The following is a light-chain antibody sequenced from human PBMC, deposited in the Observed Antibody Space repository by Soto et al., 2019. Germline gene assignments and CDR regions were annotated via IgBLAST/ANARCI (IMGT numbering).Light chain of an antibody. CDR1: QSVSSN. V-gene: IGKV3-15*01. CDR3: QQYNNWPRT. CDR2: GAS. Sequence: EIVLTQPAGTLSLSPGERATVSCRASQSVSSNLAWYQQKPGQAPRLLIYGASTRATGIPARFSGSGSGTEFTLTISSLQSEDFAVHYCQQYNNWPRTFGQGTKVDI. J-gene: IGKJ1*01.